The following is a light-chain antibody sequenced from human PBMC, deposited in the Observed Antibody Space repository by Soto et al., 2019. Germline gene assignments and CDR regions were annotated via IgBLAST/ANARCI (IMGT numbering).Light chain of an antibody. J-gene: IGKJ3*01. CDR2: GAF. CDR3: QQYDVWPFT. V-gene: IGKV3-15*01. CDR1: RSVYAN. Sequence: EIVMTQSPATLSVSPGESATLSCRASRSVYANLAWYQQRPGQAPRLLIYGAFTRATDIPARFRGSGSGTEFSLTISSVQSEDSAVYYCQQYDVWPFTFGPGTKVDIK.